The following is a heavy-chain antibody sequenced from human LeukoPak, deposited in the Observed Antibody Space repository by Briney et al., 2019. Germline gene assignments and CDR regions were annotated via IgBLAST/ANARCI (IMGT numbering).Heavy chain of an antibody. Sequence: GGSLRLSCAASGFXFSSYAINWVRQAPGKGLDWVSAISGSGDTTYYADSVKGRFTISRDNSKNTLYLQMKSLRAEDTAVYYCAKSNYDLWSGYSYWGQGTLVTVSS. J-gene: IGHJ4*02. CDR1: GFXFSSYA. D-gene: IGHD3-3*01. CDR3: AKSNYDLWSGYSY. V-gene: IGHV3-23*01. CDR2: ISGSGDTT.